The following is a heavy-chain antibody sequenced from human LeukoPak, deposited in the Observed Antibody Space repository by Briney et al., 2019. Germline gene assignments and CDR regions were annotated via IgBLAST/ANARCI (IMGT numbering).Heavy chain of an antibody. CDR2: ISWNSGSI. D-gene: IGHD4-17*01. Sequence: GRSLRLSCAASGFTFDGYAMHWVRQAPGKGLVWVSGISWNSGSIGYADSVKGRFTISRDNAKNSLYLQMNSLRAEDTALYYCAKEGDGDYDYWGQGTLVTVSS. CDR1: GFTFDGYA. J-gene: IGHJ4*02. V-gene: IGHV3-9*01. CDR3: AKEGDGDYDY.